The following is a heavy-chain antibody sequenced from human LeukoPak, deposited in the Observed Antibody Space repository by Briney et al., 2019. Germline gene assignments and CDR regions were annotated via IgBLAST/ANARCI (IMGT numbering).Heavy chain of an antibody. CDR2: VNPNNGDT. D-gene: IGHD1-26*01. CDR3: ARRETNTQWGFDY. V-gene: IGHV1-2*02. Sequence: ASVKASCKASGYTFTGYHMHWVRQAPGQGLEWVGWVNPNNGDTNYAQKFQGRVTMSRDTSISTAYMELNSLRSDDTAVYYCARRETNTQWGFDYWGQGTLVTVSS. J-gene: IGHJ4*02. CDR1: GYTFTGYH.